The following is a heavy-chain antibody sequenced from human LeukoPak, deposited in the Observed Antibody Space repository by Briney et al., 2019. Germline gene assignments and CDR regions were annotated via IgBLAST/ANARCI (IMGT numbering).Heavy chain of an antibody. CDR2: ISSSSSTI. CDR3: AKEDYGGNSDY. CDR1: GFTFSSYS. V-gene: IGHV3-48*01. Sequence: GGSLRLSCAASGFTFSSYSMNWVRQAPGKGLEWVSYISSSSSTIYYADSVKGRFTISRDNAKNSLYLQMNSLRAEDTAVYYCAKEDYGGNSDYWGQGTLVTVSS. J-gene: IGHJ4*02. D-gene: IGHD4-23*01.